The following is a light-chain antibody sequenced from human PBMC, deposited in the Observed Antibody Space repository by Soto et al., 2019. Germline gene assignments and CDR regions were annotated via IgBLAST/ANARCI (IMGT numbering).Light chain of an antibody. J-gene: IGKJ2*01. CDR3: LQYNNWPDMYT. CDR2: GAS. Sequence: EMVMTQSPATLSVSPGERVILSCRASRSVGTTLAWYQQKPGQAPRLLIYGASTRATGIPARFSGSGSGTNFTLTISSLQSEDFAVYYCLQYNNWPDMYTFGQGTKLKIK. V-gene: IGKV3-15*01. CDR1: RSVGTT.